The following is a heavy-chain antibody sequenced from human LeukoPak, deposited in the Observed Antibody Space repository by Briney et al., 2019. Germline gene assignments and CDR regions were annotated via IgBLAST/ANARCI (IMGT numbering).Heavy chain of an antibody. CDR2: INHSGST. Sequence: SETLSLTCAVYGGSFSGYYWSWIRQPPGKGLEWIGEINHSGSTNYNPSLKSRVTISVDTSKNQFSLKLSSVTAADTAVYYCATAKLDYGMDWFDPWGQGTLVTVSS. J-gene: IGHJ5*02. CDR1: GGSFSGYY. D-gene: IGHD4-17*01. V-gene: IGHV4-34*01. CDR3: ATAKLDYGMDWFDP.